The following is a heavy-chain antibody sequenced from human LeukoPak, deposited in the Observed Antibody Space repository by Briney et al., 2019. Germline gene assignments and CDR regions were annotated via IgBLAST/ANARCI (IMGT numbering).Heavy chain of an antibody. CDR3: ASLGSGSSRIIDFDY. CDR1: GCTFTTYY. CDR2: IDPSGGGT. D-gene: IGHD3-10*01. V-gene: IGHV1-46*01. J-gene: IGHJ4*02. Sequence: ASVKVSCKASGCTFTTYYMHWVRQAPGQGLEWMGIIDPSGGGTNYAQKFQGRVTMTRDTSTSTVYMELSSLRSGDTAVYYCASLGSGSSRIIDFDYWGQGTLVTVSS.